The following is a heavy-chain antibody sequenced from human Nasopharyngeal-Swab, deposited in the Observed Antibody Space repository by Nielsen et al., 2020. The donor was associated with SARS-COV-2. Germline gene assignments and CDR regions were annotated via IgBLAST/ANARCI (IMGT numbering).Heavy chain of an antibody. CDR3: ARDRVGWLQLSPDAFDI. Sequence: GGSLRLSCTVSGFTFSSYGMHWVRQAPGKGLEWVAVIWCDGSYKYYGDSVKGRFTISRDNSKNTLYLEMNNLRVEDTAVYYCARDRVGWLQLSPDAFDIWGQGTMVTVSS. V-gene: IGHV3-33*01. J-gene: IGHJ3*02. D-gene: IGHD5-24*01. CDR1: GFTFSSYG. CDR2: IWCDGSYK.